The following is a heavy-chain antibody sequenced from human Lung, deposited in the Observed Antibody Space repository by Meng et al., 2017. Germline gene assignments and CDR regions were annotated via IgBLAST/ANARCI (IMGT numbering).Heavy chain of an antibody. CDR3: ATYRKSPYWYFDL. D-gene: IGHD2-2*02. V-gene: IGHV1-69*06. CDR1: GGTFSSYD. CDR2: IIPIFGTA. J-gene: IGHJ2*01. Sequence: QVRLVQSGAEVEKPGASGKVSCRASGGTFSSYDISWVRQDTGQGLEWMGGIIPIFGTANYAQKFQGRVTITANKSTSTAYTELSSLRSEDTAVYYCATYRKSPYWYFDLWGRGTLVTVSS.